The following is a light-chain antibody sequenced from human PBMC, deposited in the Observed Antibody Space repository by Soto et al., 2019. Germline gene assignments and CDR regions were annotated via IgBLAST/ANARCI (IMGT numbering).Light chain of an antibody. Sequence: DIQMTQSPSSLSASVGDRVTITCRASQNISIYLNWYQQKPGKAPKLLIYTVSNLQSGVQSRFSADGSGTDFTLTISSLQPEDFATYYCQQSSSTPPFPFGPGTKVDIK. V-gene: IGKV1-39*01. J-gene: IGKJ3*01. CDR1: QNISIY. CDR2: TVS. CDR3: QQSSSTPPFP.